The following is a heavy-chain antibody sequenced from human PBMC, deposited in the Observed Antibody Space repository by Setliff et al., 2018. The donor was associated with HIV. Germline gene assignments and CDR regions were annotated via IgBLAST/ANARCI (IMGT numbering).Heavy chain of an antibody. CDR1: SGSVNNYW. Sequence: TLSLTCNVSSGSVNNYWWTWIRQPPGKGLEWIGYIYYSGSTYYNPSLKSRVTISVDTSKNQFSLMLSSVTAADTAVYYCARLGDYDSSGYSWFDYWGQGTLVTVS. V-gene: IGHV4-59*02. J-gene: IGHJ4*02. D-gene: IGHD3-22*01. CDR2: IYYSGST. CDR3: ARLGDYDSSGYSWFDY.